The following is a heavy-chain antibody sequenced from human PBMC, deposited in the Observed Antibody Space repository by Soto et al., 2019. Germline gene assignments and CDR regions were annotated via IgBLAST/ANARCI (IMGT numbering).Heavy chain of an antibody. D-gene: IGHD3-22*01. V-gene: IGHV4-30-4*01. CDR2: IYYSGST. Sequence: QVQLQESGPGLVKPSQTLSLTCTVSGGSISSGNYYWSWIRQPPGKGLEWIGYIYYSGSTYYNPSLNSRVTISIDTSTYQSSLKLSSVTAADTAVYYCPRLRDYDRSGYAGPSFDSWGQGTLVTVSS. CDR1: GGSISSGNYY. CDR3: PRLRDYDRSGYAGPSFDS. J-gene: IGHJ4*02.